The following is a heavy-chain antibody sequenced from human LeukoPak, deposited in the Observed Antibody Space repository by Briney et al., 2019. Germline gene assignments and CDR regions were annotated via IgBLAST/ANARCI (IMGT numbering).Heavy chain of an antibody. CDR2: INPDSGGT. J-gene: IGHJ3*02. CDR3: ARAKFFYHDSSGAFDI. V-gene: IGHV1-2*02. D-gene: IGHD3-22*01. Sequence: APVKVSCKASGYTFIGYYIHWVRQAPGQGLEWMGWINPDSGGTNYAQKFQGRVTMTRDTSITTAHMELSGLRSDDTAVYYCARAKFFYHDSSGAFDIWGQGTMVTVSS. CDR1: GYTFIGYY.